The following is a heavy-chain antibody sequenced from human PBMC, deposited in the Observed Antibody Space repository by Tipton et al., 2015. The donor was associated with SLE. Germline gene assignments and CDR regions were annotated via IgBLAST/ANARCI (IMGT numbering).Heavy chain of an antibody. V-gene: IGHV4-4*08. J-gene: IGHJ4*02. Sequence: TLSLTCTVSGGSISSYYWSWIRQPPGKGLEWIGYIYTSGSTNYNPSLKSRVTMSVDTSKNQFSLKLSSVTAADTAVYYCARDPSYGDYEGPYYFDYWGQGTLVTVSS. CDR3: ARDPSYGDYEGPYYFDY. CDR2: IYTSGST. D-gene: IGHD4-17*01. CDR1: GGSISSYY.